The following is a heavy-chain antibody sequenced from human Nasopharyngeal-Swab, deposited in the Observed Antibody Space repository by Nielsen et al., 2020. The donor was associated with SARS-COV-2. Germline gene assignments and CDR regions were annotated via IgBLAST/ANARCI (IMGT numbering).Heavy chain of an antibody. Sequence: WIRQPPGKGLEWVAVIWYDGSNKYYADSVKGRFTISRDNSKNTLYLHMNSLRAEDTAVYYCARASKFFLGYCSGGSCYKNWFDPWGQGTLVTVSS. V-gene: IGHV3-33*01. CDR3: ARASKFFLGYCSGGSCYKNWFDP. CDR2: IWYDGSNK. D-gene: IGHD2-15*01. J-gene: IGHJ5*02.